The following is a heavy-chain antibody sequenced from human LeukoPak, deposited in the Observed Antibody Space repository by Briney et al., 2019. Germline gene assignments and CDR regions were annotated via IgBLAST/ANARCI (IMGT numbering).Heavy chain of an antibody. V-gene: IGHV3-30*04. CDR1: GFTFSSYA. D-gene: IGHD6-19*01. CDR3: ARGAVAGRRVDY. Sequence: GGSLRLSCAASGFTFSSYAMHWVRQAPGKGLEWVAVISYDGSNKYYADSAKGRFTISRDNSKNTLYLQMNSLRAEDTAVYYCARGAVAGRRVDYWGQGTLVTVSS. J-gene: IGHJ4*02. CDR2: ISYDGSNK.